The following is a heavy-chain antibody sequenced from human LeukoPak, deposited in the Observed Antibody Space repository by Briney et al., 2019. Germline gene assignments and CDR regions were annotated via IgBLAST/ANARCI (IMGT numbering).Heavy chain of an antibody. Sequence: SQTLSLTCAVSGGSISSGGYSWSWIRQPPGKGLEWIGYIYYSGSTNYNPSLKSRVTISVDTSKNQFSLKLSSVTAADTAVYYCASHILGAGWFDPWGQGTLVTVSS. CDR3: ASHILGAGWFDP. D-gene: IGHD2-21*01. V-gene: IGHV4-30-4*07. CDR2: IYYSGST. J-gene: IGHJ5*02. CDR1: GGSISSGGYS.